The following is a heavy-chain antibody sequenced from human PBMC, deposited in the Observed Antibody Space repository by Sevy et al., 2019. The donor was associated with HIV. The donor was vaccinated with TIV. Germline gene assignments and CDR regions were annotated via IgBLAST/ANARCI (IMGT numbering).Heavy chain of an antibody. V-gene: IGHV1-24*01. CDR1: GYTLSELS. J-gene: IGHJ4*02. D-gene: IGHD3-22*01. CDR2: LDRGDGKR. CDR3: ATGGGYYHSSGYKLTFDY. Sequence: ASVKVSCKVSGYTLSELSMHWVRQAPGKGLEWMGGLDRGDGKRVYPQNFQGRVIMNEDTSTDTAYMELSSLRSEDTAVYYCATGGGYYHSSGYKLTFDYWGQGTLVTVSS.